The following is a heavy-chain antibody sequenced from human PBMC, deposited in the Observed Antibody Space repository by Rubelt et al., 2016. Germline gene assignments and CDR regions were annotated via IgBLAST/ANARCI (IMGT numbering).Heavy chain of an antibody. J-gene: IGHJ6*02. Sequence: AMHWVRQAPGKGLEWVAVISYDGSNKYYADSVKGRFTISRDNSKNTLYLQMNSLSAEDTAVYYCASGGYCSGGSCYPTTYYYYGMDVWGQGTTVTVSS. V-gene: IGHV3-30*04. CDR1: A. D-gene: IGHD2-15*01. CDR2: ISYDGSNK. CDR3: ASGGYCSGGSCYPTTYYYYGMDV.